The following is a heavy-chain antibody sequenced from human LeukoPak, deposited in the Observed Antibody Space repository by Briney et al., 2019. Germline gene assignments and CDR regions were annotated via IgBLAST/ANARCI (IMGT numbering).Heavy chain of an antibody. CDR3: ARTVNYDYVWGSYRHFDY. CDR2: INTNSGGT. Sequence: ASVKVSCKASGYTFTGYYMHWVRQAPGQGLEWMGRINTNSGGTNYAQKFQGRVTMTRDTSISTAYMELSRLRSDDTAVYYCARTVNYDYVWGSYRHFDYWGQGTLVTVPS. D-gene: IGHD3-16*02. J-gene: IGHJ4*02. V-gene: IGHV1-2*06. CDR1: GYTFTGYY.